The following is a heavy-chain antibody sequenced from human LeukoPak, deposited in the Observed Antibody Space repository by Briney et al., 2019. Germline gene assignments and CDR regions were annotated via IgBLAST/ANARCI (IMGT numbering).Heavy chain of an antibody. CDR3: AREPTYIAAAGTARDY. Sequence: ASVKVSCKASGYTLTSYGISWVRQAPGQGLEWMGWISAYNGNTNYAQKLQGRVTMTTDTSTSTAYMELRSLRSDDTAVYYCAREPTYIAAAGTARDYWGQGTLVTVSS. CDR2: ISAYNGNT. D-gene: IGHD6-13*01. V-gene: IGHV1-18*01. J-gene: IGHJ4*02. CDR1: GYTLTSYG.